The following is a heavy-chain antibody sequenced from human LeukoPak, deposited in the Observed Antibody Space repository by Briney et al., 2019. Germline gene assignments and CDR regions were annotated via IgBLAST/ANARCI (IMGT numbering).Heavy chain of an antibody. CDR1: GFTFSNVW. D-gene: IGHD1-26*01. J-gene: IGHJ4*02. V-gene: IGHV3-23*01. Sequence: GGSLRLSCAASGFTFSNVWMSWVRQAPGKGLDWVSAISGSGDTTYFADSVKGRFTISRDNSKNTLYLQMNSLRAEDTAVYYCAKDRLGAMLYFDYWGQGTLVTVSS. CDR2: ISGSGDTT. CDR3: AKDRLGAMLYFDY.